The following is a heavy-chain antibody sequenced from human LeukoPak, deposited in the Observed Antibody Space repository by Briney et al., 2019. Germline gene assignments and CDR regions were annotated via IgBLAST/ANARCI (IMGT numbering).Heavy chain of an antibody. V-gene: IGHV3-23*01. J-gene: IGHJ3*02. CDR1: GFTFSSYA. D-gene: IGHD3-22*01. Sequence: GGSLRHLCAASGFTFSSYAMSWLRQAPGKGLEWVSAISGSGGSTYYADSVKGRFTISRDNSKNTLHLQMNSLRAEDAAVYYCAKDAKPYYYDSSGYYYAGAFDIWGQGTMVTVSS. CDR3: AKDAKPYYYDSSGYYYAGAFDI. CDR2: ISGSGGST.